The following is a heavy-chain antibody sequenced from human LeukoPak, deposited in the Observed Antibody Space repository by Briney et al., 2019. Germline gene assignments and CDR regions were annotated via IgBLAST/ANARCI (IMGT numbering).Heavy chain of an antibody. CDR3: ARSPTGVYYDFWSGPRVYFDY. J-gene: IGHJ4*02. D-gene: IGHD3-3*01. V-gene: IGHV4-59*01. CDR2: IYYSGST. Sequence: SETLSLTCTVSGGSISSYYWSWIRQPPGKGLEWIGYIYYSGSTNYNPSLKSRVTISVDTSKNQFSLKLSSVTAADMAVYYCARSPTGVYYDFWSGPRVYFDYWGQGTLVTVSS. CDR1: GGSISSYY.